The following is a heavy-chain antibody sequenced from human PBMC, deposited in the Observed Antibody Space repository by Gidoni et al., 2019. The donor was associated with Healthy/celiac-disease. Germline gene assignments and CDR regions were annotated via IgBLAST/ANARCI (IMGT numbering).Heavy chain of an antibody. J-gene: IGHJ4*02. Sequence: QVQLVQSGAEVTKPGASVKVSCKASGYPFTGYYMHWVRQAHGQGLEWVGRINPNSGGTNYAQEFQGRVTMTRDTSISTAYMELSRLRSDDTAVYYCAREVCLAVAGTPSLCYFDYWGQGTLVTVSS. CDR3: AREVCLAVAGTPSLCYFDY. CDR2: INPNSGGT. CDR1: GYPFTGYY. D-gene: IGHD6-19*01. V-gene: IGHV1-2*06.